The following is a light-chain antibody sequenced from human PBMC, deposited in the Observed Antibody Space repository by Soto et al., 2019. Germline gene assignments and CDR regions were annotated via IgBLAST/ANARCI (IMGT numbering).Light chain of an antibody. CDR3: QQSYSTPLT. CDR1: QSISSY. V-gene: IGKV1-39*01. CDR2: AAS. J-gene: IGKJ4*01. Sequence: DIQMTQSPSSLSASVGDRVTITCRASQSISSYLNWYQQKPGKAPKLLIYAASSLQSGVPSRFSVSGSGTEFTLTISSLQPEDFAAYYCQQSYSTPLTFGGGTKVDIK.